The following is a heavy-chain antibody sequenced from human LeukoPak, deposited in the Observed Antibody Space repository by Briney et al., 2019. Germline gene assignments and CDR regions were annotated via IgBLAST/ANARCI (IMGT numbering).Heavy chain of an antibody. V-gene: IGHV3-30-3*01. CDR2: ISYDGSNK. CDR1: GFTFSSYA. J-gene: IGHJ4*02. CDR3: ARGGHYYDSSGYQS. D-gene: IGHD3-22*01. Sequence: GGSLRLSCAASGFTFSSYAMHWVRQAPGKGLEWVAVISYDGSNKYYADSVKGRFTISRDNSKNTLYLQMNSLSAEDTAVYYCARGGHYYDSSGYQSWGQGTLVTVSS.